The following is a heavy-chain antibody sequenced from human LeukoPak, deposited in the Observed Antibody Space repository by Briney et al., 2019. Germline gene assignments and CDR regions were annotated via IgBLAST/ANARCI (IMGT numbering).Heavy chain of an antibody. Sequence: GGSLRLSCAASGFTLSSYAMSWVRQGPGKGLEWVSAISVSGNTYHADSVKGRFTISRDSSKNTLYLQMNSLRAGDAAVYYCAKWLSSSGYWGQGTLVTVSS. CDR1: GFTLSSYA. D-gene: IGHD6-13*01. CDR2: ISVSGNT. J-gene: IGHJ4*02. CDR3: AKWLSSSGY. V-gene: IGHV3-23*01.